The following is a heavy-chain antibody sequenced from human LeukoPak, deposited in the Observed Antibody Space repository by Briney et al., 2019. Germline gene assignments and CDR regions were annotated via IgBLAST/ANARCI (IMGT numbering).Heavy chain of an antibody. CDR1: GFTFSSYW. CDR2: IKQDGSEK. J-gene: IGHJ4*02. D-gene: IGHD6-13*01. CDR3: ARDLMGIAYRGAFYY. Sequence: GGSLRLSCAASGFTFSSYWMSWVRQAPGKGLEWVAKIKQDGSEKYYVDSVKGRFTISKDNAKNSLYLQMNSLRAEDTAVYYCARDLMGIAYRGAFYYWGQGTLVTVSS. V-gene: IGHV3-7*03.